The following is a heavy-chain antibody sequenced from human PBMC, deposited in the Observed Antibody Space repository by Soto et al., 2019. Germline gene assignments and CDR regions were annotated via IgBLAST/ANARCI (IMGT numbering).Heavy chain of an antibody. CDR2: ISGSVGST. D-gene: IGHD6-19*01. CDR1: GFTFSRYA. Sequence: GGSLRLSCAASGFTFSRYAMSCVRQAPWKGLEWVSAISGSVGSTYYADSVKGRFTISRDNSKNTLYLQMNSLRAEDTAVYYCAKDGGGKAGTSAFDYWGQGTLVTVSS. CDR3: AKDGGGKAGTSAFDY. V-gene: IGHV3-23*01. J-gene: IGHJ4*02.